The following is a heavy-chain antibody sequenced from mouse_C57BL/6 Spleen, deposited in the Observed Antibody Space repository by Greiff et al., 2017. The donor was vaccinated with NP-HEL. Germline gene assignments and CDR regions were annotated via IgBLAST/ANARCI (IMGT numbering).Heavy chain of an antibody. D-gene: IGHD2-4*01. CDR2: INYDGSST. CDR3: ARESLYYDYDGYFDY. V-gene: IGHV5-16*01. CDR1: GFTFSDYY. Sequence: EVKLVESGGGLVQPGSSMKLSCTASGFTFSDYYMAWVRQVPEKGLEWVANINYDGSSTYYLDSLKSRFIISRDNAKNILYLQMSSLKSEDTATYYCARESLYYDYDGYFDYWGQGTTLTVSS. J-gene: IGHJ2*01.